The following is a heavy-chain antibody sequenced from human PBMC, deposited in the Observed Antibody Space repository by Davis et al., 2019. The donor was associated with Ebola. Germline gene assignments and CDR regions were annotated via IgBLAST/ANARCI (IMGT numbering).Heavy chain of an antibody. V-gene: IGHV3-9*01. J-gene: IGHJ4*02. CDR1: GFTFDDYA. CDR2: ISWNSGSI. D-gene: IGHD1-1*01. CDR3: AKDIAGVTTGADY. Sequence: GGSLRLSCAASGFTFDDYAMHWVRHAPGKGLEWVSGISWNSGSIGYADSVKGRFTISRDNAKNSLYLQMNSLRAEDTALYYCAKDIAGVTTGADYWGQGTLVTVSS.